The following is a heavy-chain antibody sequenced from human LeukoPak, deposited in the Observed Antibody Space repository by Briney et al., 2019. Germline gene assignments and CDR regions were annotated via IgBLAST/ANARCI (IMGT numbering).Heavy chain of an antibody. Sequence: SETLSLTCTVSGGSISSSSYYWGWIRQPPGKGLEWIGSIYYSGSTYYNPSLKSRVTISVDTSKNQFSLKLSSVTAADTAVYYCARHRSTSFYDYWGQGTLVTVSS. J-gene: IGHJ4*02. CDR2: IYYSGST. D-gene: IGHD2-2*01. CDR1: GGSISSSSYY. CDR3: ARHRSTSFYDY. V-gene: IGHV4-39*01.